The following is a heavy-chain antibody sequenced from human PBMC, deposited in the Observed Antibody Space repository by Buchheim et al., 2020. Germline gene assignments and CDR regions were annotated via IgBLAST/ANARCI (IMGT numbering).Heavy chain of an antibody. V-gene: IGHV4-39*01. CDR1: GASISSPSNY. Sequence: QLQLQESGPGLVKPSETLSLACTVSGASISSPSNYWDWIRQPPGKGLERIGSIYYSGITYYNPSLKSRVTMSVDKSKNQFSLKLTSVTAADTAVYYCARLLHGSERRVDPWGQGTL. CDR2: IYYSGIT. J-gene: IGHJ5*02. CDR3: ARLLHGSERRVDP. D-gene: IGHD3-10*01.